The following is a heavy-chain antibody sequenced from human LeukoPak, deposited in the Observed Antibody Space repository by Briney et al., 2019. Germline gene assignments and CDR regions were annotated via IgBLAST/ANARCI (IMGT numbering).Heavy chain of an antibody. CDR3: AREVAGTPWIDY. V-gene: IGHV4-39*02. CDR1: GGSISSNNYN. D-gene: IGHD6-19*01. Sequence: SETLSLTCTVSGGSISSNNYNWSWIRQPPGKGLEWIGNIYYSGSTYYNPSLKSRVTISVDTSKNQFSLKLSSVTAADTAVYYCAREVAGTPWIDYWGQGTLVTVSS. CDR2: IYYSGST. J-gene: IGHJ4*02.